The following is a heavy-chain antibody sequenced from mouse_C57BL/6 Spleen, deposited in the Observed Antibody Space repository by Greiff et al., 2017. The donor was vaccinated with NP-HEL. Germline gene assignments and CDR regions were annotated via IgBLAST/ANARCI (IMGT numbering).Heavy chain of an antibody. CDR2: IYPGDGDT. CDR3: ARSGGYYDYDD. J-gene: IGHJ2*01. CDR1: GYAFSSSW. Sequence: VQLQQSGPELVKPGASVKISCKASGYAFSSSWMNWVKQRPGKGLEWIGRIYPGDGDTNYNGKFKGKATLTADKSSSTAYMQLSSLTSEDSAVYFCARSGGYYDYDDWGQGTTLSVSS. D-gene: IGHD2-4*01. V-gene: IGHV1-82*01.